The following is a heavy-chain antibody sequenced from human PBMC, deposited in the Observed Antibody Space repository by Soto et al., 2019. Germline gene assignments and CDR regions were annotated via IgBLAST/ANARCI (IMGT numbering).Heavy chain of an antibody. D-gene: IGHD1-26*01. J-gene: IGHJ4*02. CDR2: IYHSGST. CDR3: ARVGATTEPFDY. V-gene: IGHV4-38-2*01. Sequence: LSLTCAVSGYSISSGYYWGWIRQPPGKGLEWIGSIYHSGSTYYNPSLKSRVTISVDTSKNQFSLKLSSVTAADTAVYYCARVGATTEPFDYWGQGTLVTVSS. CDR1: GYSISSGYY.